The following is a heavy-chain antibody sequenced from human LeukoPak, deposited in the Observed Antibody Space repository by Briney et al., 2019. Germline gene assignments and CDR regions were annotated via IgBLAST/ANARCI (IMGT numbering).Heavy chain of an antibody. CDR3: AELGYCSSTSCYGPHYFDY. D-gene: IGHD2-2*01. CDR1: GFTFSSYG. CDR2: ISYDGSNK. Sequence: GGSLRLSCAASGFTFSSYGMHWVRQAPGKGLEWVAVISYDGSNKYYADSVKGRFTISRDNSKNTLYLQMNSLRAEDTAVYYCAELGYCSSTSCYGPHYFDYWGQGTLVTVSS. J-gene: IGHJ4*02. V-gene: IGHV3-30*03.